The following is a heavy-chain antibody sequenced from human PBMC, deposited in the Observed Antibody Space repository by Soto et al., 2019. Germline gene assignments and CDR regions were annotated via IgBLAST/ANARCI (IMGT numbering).Heavy chain of an antibody. CDR2: INPNSGGT. V-gene: IGHV1-2*04. J-gene: IGHJ3*02. CDR3: ARAMVVAATNAFDI. CDR1: GYTFTGYY. Sequence: ASVKVSCKASGYTFTGYYMHWVQQAPGQGLEWMGWINPNSGGTNYAQKFQGWVTMTRDTSISTAYMELSRLRSDDTAVYYCARAMVVAATNAFDIWGQGTMVTVPS. D-gene: IGHD2-15*01.